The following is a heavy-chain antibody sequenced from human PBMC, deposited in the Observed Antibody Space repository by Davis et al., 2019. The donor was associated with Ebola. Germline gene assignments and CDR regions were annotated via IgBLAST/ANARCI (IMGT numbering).Heavy chain of an antibody. V-gene: IGHV3-23*01. CDR3: AKATIPGRPHFYYGMDV. CDR2: ISGSSNK. CDR1: GFSSFNYA. J-gene: IGHJ6*02. Sequence: GSLRLSCAASGFSSFNYAMSWVRQAPGKGLEWVASISGSSNKNYADSVRGRFTISRDTSKNIMFLQMNSLRAEDSALYYCAKATIPGRPHFYYGMDVWGRGTAVTVS. D-gene: IGHD6-6*01.